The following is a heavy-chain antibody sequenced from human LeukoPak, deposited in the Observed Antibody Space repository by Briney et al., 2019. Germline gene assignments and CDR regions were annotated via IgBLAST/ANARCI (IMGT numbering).Heavy chain of an antibody. Sequence: AGGPLRLSCAASGFTFSIYSMNWVRQAPGKGLEWVSYISSSSSTIYYADSVKGRFTISRDNAKNSLYLQMNSLRDEDTAVYYCARALTDSGTFWGQGTLVTVSS. CDR3: ARALTDSGTF. CDR2: ISSSSSTI. D-gene: IGHD1-26*01. CDR1: GFTFSIYS. V-gene: IGHV3-48*02. J-gene: IGHJ4*02.